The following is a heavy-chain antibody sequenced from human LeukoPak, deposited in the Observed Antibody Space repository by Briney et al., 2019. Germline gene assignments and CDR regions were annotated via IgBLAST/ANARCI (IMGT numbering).Heavy chain of an antibody. J-gene: IGHJ6*02. CDR1: GYPFSAHF. CDR3: ARDLLAGLERRPHP. D-gene: IGHD1-1*01. V-gene: IGHV1-18*01. Sequence: ASVKVSCKASGYPFSAHFLNWVRQAPGQGLEWMGWISAYNGNTNYAQKLQGRVTMTTDTSTSTAYMELRSLRSDDTAVYYCARDLLAGLERRPHPWGQGTTVTVSS. CDR2: ISAYNGNT.